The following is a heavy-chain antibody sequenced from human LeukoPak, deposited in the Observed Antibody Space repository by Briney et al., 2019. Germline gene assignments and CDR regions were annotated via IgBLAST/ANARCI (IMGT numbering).Heavy chain of an antibody. CDR3: AKGNGYSYGRYYFDY. CDR2: ITASGGNT. CDR1: GFTFSSYA. D-gene: IGHD5-18*01. J-gene: IGHJ4*02. Sequence: GGSLRLSCAASGFTFSSYAMGWVRQAPGKGLEWVSAITASGGNTYYADSVKGRFTISRDNSKNPLYLQVNSLRAEDTAVYYCAKGNGYSYGRYYFDYWGQGTLVTVSS. V-gene: IGHV3-23*01.